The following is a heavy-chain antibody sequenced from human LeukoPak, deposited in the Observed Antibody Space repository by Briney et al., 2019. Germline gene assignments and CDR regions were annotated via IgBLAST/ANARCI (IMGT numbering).Heavy chain of an antibody. V-gene: IGHV1-69*04. Sequence: SVKVSCKASGGTFSSYAISWVRQAPGQGLEWMGRIIPILGIANYAQKFQGRVTITADKSTSTAYMELSSLRSEDTAVYYCARSSNSTYYYYGMDVWGQGTTVTVSS. CDR2: IIPILGIA. D-gene: IGHD2/OR15-2a*01. CDR1: GGTFSSYA. J-gene: IGHJ6*02. CDR3: ARSSNSTYYYYGMDV.